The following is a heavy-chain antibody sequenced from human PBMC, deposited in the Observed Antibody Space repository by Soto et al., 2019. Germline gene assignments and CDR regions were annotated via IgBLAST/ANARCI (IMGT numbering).Heavy chain of an antibody. Sequence: GGSLRLSCAASGFTFSDYYMSWIRQAPGKGLEWVSYISSSGSTIYYADSVKGRFTISRDNAKNSLYLQMNSLRAEDTAVYYCAGRRTSIYYYGMDVWGQGTTVTVSS. CDR3: AGRRTSIYYYGMDV. J-gene: IGHJ6*02. V-gene: IGHV3-11*01. CDR2: ISSSGSTI. D-gene: IGHD2-2*01. CDR1: GFTFSDYY.